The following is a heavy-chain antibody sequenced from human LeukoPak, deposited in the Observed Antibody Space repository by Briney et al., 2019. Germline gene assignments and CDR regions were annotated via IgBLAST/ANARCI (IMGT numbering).Heavy chain of an antibody. CDR1: GFTFSDFG. D-gene: IGHD3-16*01. Sequence: PGGSLRLSCEVSGFTFSDFGMHWVRQAPGKGLEWLAIISYDGAYTHTSQSLKGRFTISRDNANNTLSLQMPSLRPEDTAVYYCAKEVHDHIWGRSHVNNFDPWGQGTLVTVSS. J-gene: IGHJ5*02. V-gene: IGHV3-30*18. CDR3: AKEVHDHIWGRSHVNNFDP. CDR2: ISYDGAYT.